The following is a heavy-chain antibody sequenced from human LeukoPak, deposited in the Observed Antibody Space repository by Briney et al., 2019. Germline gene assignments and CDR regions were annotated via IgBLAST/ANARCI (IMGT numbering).Heavy chain of an antibody. CDR1: GGSFSGYY. J-gene: IGHJ3*02. D-gene: IGHD3-10*01. V-gene: IGHV4-34*01. CDR2: INHSGIT. Sequence: SETLSLTCAVYGGSFSGYYWSWIRQPPRKGLEWIGEINHSGITNYNPSLKSRVTISLDTSNNHFSRKLSSVTAGDTAVYYCARRARTWRWGSYYNREKNDAFDIWGQGTMVTVSS. CDR3: ARRARTWRWGSYYNREKNDAFDI.